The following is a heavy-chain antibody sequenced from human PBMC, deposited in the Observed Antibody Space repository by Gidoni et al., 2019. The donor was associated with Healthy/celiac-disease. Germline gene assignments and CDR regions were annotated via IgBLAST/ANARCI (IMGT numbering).Heavy chain of an antibody. J-gene: IGHJ3*02. Sequence: QVQLVQSGAEVKKPGASVKVSCKASGYTFTSYYMHWERQAPGQGLEWMGIINPSGGSTSYAQKFQGRVTMTRDTSTSTVYMELSSLRSEDTAVYYCARDLVVVVTAIPSLGAFDIWGQGTMVTVSS. CDR2: INPSGGST. D-gene: IGHD2-21*02. CDR1: GYTFTSYY. CDR3: ARDLVVVVTAIPSLGAFDI. V-gene: IGHV1-46*03.